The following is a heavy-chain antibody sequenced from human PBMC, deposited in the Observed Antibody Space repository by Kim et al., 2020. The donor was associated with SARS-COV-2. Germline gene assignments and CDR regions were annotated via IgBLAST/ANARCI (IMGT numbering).Heavy chain of an antibody. V-gene: IGHV3-7*01. CDR2: INGDGSET. Sequence: GGSLRLSCAASGFIFNKYWMKWVRQAPGKGLEWVANINGDGSETYYVDSLKGRFTISRDNAKNSLYLQINSLRAEDTAVYYCVRDSGFGDDWGQGALVTV. D-gene: IGHD3-16*01. CDR3: VRDSGFGDD. CDR1: GFIFNKYW. J-gene: IGHJ4*02.